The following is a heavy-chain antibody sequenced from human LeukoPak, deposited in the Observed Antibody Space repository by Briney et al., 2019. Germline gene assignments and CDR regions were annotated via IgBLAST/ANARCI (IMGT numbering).Heavy chain of an antibody. V-gene: IGHV3-21*04. CDR2: ISSSSIYI. CDR3: ARGTYNWNFGSGYYMDV. D-gene: IGHD1-7*01. J-gene: IGHJ6*03. CDR1: GLTFSSYS. Sequence: GGSLRLSCAASGLTFSSYSMNWVRQAPGKGLEWVSSISSSSIYIYYADSVKGRFTISRDNAKNSLYLQMNSLRAEDTAVYYCARGTYNWNFGSGYYMDVWGKGTTVTVSS.